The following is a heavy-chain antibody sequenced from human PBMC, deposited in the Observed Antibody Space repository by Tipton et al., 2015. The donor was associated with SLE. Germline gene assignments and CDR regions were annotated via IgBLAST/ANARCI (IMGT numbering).Heavy chain of an antibody. D-gene: IGHD3-22*01. CDR3: ARDSSGGYNWFDP. CDR1: GGSISSCY. V-gene: IGHV4-59*01. J-gene: IGHJ5*02. Sequence: TLSLTCTVSGGSISSCYWSWIRQPPGKGLEWIGYIYYSGSTNYNPSLKSRVTISVDTSKNQFSLKLSSVTAADTAVYYCARDSSGGYNWFDPWGQGTLVTVSS. CDR2: IYYSGST.